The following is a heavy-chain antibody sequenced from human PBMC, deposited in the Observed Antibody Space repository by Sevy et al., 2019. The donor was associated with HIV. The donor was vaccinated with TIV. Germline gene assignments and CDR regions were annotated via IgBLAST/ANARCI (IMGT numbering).Heavy chain of an antibody. J-gene: IGHJ5*02. CDR3: ATVGLRYFSGSSSYQGDWFDP. D-gene: IGHD2-15*01. Sequence: ASVKVSCKVSGYTLTKLSIDWVRQAPGKALEWMGEFDPQDVKTISSQRFQGRLTMTGDTSTDTAYMELRSLTSEDTAGYYCATVGLRYFSGSSSYQGDWFDPWGQGTLVTVSS. CDR1: GYTLTKLS. CDR2: FDPQDVKT. V-gene: IGHV1-24*01.